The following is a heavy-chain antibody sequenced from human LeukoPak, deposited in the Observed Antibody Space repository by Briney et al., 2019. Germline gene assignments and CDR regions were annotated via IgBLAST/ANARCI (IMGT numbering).Heavy chain of an antibody. CDR3: ARELGYCSSTSCSPFDY. J-gene: IGHJ4*02. D-gene: IGHD2-2*01. V-gene: IGHV3-21*01. CDR2: ISINSSYI. CDR1: GFTFSSYS. Sequence: GGSLRLSCAASGFTFSSYSMNWARQAPGKGLEWVSSISINSSYIYYADSVKGRFTISRDNAKNSLYLQMNSLRAKDTAVYYCARELGYCSSTSCSPFDYWGQGTLVTVSS.